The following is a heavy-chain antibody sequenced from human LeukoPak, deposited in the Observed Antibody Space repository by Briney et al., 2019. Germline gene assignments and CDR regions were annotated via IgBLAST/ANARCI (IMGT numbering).Heavy chain of an antibody. CDR1: GYTFTSYG. CDR2: ISAYNGNT. CDR3: AGGTYYYDSSGYFKAFDI. J-gene: IGHJ3*02. V-gene: IGHV1-18*01. Sequence: GASVKVSCKASGYTFTSYGISWVRQAPGQGLEWMGWISAYNGNTNYAQKLQGRVTMTTDTSTSTAYMELRSLRSDDTAVYYCAGGTYYYDSSGYFKAFDIWGQGTMVTVSS. D-gene: IGHD3-22*01.